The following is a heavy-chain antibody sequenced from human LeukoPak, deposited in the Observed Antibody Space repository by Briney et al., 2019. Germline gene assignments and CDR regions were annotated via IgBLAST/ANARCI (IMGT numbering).Heavy chain of an antibody. Sequence: GGSLRLSCAASGFTFSSYAMSWVRQAPGKGLEWVSAISGSGGNTYYADSVKGRFTISRDNSKNTLYLQMNSLRAEDTAVYYCAKAHTSSTYYYYMDVWGKGTTVTVSS. V-gene: IGHV3-23*01. CDR1: GFTFSSYA. J-gene: IGHJ6*03. CDR2: ISGSGGNT. D-gene: IGHD6-6*01. CDR3: AKAHTSSTYYYYMDV.